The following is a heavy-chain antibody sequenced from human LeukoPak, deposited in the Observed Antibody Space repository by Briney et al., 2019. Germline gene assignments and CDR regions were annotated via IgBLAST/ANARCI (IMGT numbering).Heavy chain of an antibody. CDR2: IWYGGSNK. J-gene: IGHJ4*02. CDR1: GFTCSSYG. D-gene: IGHD5-18*01. CDR3: ARDPRVVVAAANLRGWTQLWLPGY. V-gene: IGHV3-33*01. Sequence: HPGGSLRLSCAASGFTCSSYGMHWDRQGPGKGSKGVTVIWYGGSNKDYADSVKVRFTISRDNSKNTLYLQMNSLRAEDTAVYYCARDPRVVVAAANLRGWTQLWLPGYWGQGTLVTVSS.